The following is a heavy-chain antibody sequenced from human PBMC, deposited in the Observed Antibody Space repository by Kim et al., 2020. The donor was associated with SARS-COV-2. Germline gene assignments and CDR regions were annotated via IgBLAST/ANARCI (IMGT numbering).Heavy chain of an antibody. CDR3: ARGSFDY. J-gene: IGHJ4*02. V-gene: IGHV3-48*04. CDR2: SSSAI. Sequence: SSSAIYYADSVKGRFTISRDNAKNSLYLQMNSLRAEDTAVYYCARGSFDYWGQGTLVTVSS.